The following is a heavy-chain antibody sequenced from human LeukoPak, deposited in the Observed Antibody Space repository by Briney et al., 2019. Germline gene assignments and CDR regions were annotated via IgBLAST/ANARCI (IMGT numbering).Heavy chain of an antibody. CDR2: ISSSGSTI. D-gene: IGHD3-10*01. Sequence: GGSLRLSCAASGFTFSSYEMNWVRQAPGKGLEWVXYISSSGSTIYYADSVKGRFTISRDNAKNSLYLQMNSLRAEDTAVYYCARGLGIYYGSGKIFDYWGQGTLVTVSS. CDR1: GFTFSSYE. J-gene: IGHJ4*02. V-gene: IGHV3-48*03. CDR3: ARGLGIYYGSGKIFDY.